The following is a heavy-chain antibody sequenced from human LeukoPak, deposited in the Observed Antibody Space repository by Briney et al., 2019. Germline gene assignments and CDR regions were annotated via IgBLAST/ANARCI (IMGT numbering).Heavy chain of an antibody. J-gene: IGHJ5*02. CDR1: GYTFTGYY. V-gene: IGHV1-18*04. D-gene: IGHD3-10*01. CDR2: ISAYNGNT. Sequence: ASVKVSCKASGYTFTGYYMHWVRQAPGQGLEWMGWISAYNGNTNYAQKLQGRVTMTTDTSTSTAYMELRSLRSDDTAVYYCARDGYYYGSGSYYTWFDPWGQGTLVTVSS. CDR3: ARDGYYYGSGSYYTWFDP.